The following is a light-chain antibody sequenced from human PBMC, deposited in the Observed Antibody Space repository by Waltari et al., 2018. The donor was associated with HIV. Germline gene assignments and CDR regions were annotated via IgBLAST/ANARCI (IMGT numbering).Light chain of an antibody. J-gene: IGLJ2*01. CDR3: AAWDDSLNGPDVV. Sequence: QSVLTQPPSASGTPGQRVTISCSGSNSNVGTYSVTWYQQLPGKAPKLLIYSNNQRPSGVPDRFSGSKSGTSASLAISGLQSDDEADYFCAAWDDSLNGPDVVFGGGTKLTVL. V-gene: IGLV1-44*01. CDR1: NSNVGTYS. CDR2: SNN.